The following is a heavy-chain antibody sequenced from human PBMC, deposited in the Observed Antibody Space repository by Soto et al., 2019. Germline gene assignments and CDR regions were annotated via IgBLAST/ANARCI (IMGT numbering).Heavy chain of an antibody. J-gene: IGHJ6*02. CDR2: IYDTGISGYTPST. Sequence: KPSETLSLTCTVSGGSITSSYWSWIRRPPGKGLEWIAYIYDTGISGYTPSTSYNPSLKSRVTMSVDTSKSQFSLKLTSVTAADTAVYYCARGEDAFFYYGLDVWGQGNPGHRLL. V-gene: IGHV4-59*01. CDR1: GGSITSSY. CDR3: ARGEDAFFYYGLDV.